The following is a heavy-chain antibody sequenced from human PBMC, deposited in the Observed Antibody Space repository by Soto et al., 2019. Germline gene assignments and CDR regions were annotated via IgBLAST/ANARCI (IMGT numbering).Heavy chain of an antibody. J-gene: IGHJ4*02. CDR2: ISNDGGGK. CDR1: GFTFTTYA. V-gene: IGHV3-30*04. D-gene: IGHD2-15*01. CDR3: ARDQCFGGGRSCYYFDF. Sequence: QVQLVESGGGVVQPGRSLRLSCAASGFTFTTYAIHWVRQAPGKGLEWVAVISNDGGGKYYADSVKGRFTISRDNSKNTLYLQMNSLSSDDTAVDYCARDQCFGGGRSCYYFDFWGQGTLVTVSS.